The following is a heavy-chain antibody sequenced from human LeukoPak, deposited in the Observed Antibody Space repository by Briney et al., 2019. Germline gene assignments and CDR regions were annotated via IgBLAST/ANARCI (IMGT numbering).Heavy chain of an antibody. CDR2: ILYDGSNK. J-gene: IGHJ4*02. V-gene: IGHV3-30*04. CDR1: GFTFSSYA. CDR3: AKEGDLTPTFDY. D-gene: IGHD3-16*01. Sequence: GGSLRLSCAASGFTFSSYAMYWVRQAPGKGLQWVATILYDGSNKYYVDSVKGRFTISRDNSKNTLYLQMNSLRAEDTAVYYCAKEGDLTPTFDYWGQGTLVTVSP.